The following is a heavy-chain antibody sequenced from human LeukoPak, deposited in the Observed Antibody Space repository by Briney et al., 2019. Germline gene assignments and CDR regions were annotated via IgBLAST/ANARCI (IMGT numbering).Heavy chain of an antibody. CDR1: GGSISSGDYY. J-gene: IGHJ4*02. Sequence: SETLSLTCAVSGGSISSGDYYWSWIRQPPGKGLEWIGFIYYSGSTYYNPSLKSRLTISVDTSKNQFSLKLSSVTAADTAVYYCARGGDYYSSSWHRVDYWGQGTLVTVSS. D-gene: IGHD6-13*01. CDR3: ARGGDYYSSSWHRVDY. V-gene: IGHV4-30-4*01. CDR2: IYYSGST.